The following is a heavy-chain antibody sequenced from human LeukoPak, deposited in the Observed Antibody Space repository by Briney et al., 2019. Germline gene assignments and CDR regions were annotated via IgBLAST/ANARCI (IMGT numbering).Heavy chain of an antibody. V-gene: IGHV6-1*01. D-gene: IGHD6-19*01. J-gene: IGHJ2*01. CDR3: ARDPIPVAGWFFDL. CDR1: GDSVSSNSAA. Sequence: SQTLSLTCAISGDSVSSNSAAWNWIRQSPSRGLEWLGRTYYRSKWYNDYAVSVKSRITINPDTSKNHFPLLLNSVTPEDTAVYYCARDPIPVAGWFFDLWGRGTLVTVSS. CDR2: TYYRSKWYN.